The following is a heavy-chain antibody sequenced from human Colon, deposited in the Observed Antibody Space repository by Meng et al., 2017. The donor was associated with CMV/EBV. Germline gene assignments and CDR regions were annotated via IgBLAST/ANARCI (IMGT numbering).Heavy chain of an antibody. V-gene: IGHV1-8*01. CDR1: GYTFICYD. D-gene: IGHD3-9*01. J-gene: IGHJ4*02. Sequence: VSCKAFGYTFICYDINGLRQAAGQGVEWMGWMNPNSGDTGSAQKFQGRITMTRNTSTDTAYMELSSLRSDDTAVYYCAILLGSPYDTWGQGTLVTVSS. CDR3: AILLGSPYDT. CDR2: MNPNSGDT.